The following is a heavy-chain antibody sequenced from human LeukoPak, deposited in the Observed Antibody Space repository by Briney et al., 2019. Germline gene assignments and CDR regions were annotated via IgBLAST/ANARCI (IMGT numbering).Heavy chain of an antibody. D-gene: IGHD5-18*01. V-gene: IGHV1-24*01. CDR2: FDPEDGET. CDR1: GYILTELS. Sequence: ASVKVSCKVSGYILTELSMHWVRQAPGKGLEWMGGFDPEDGETIYAQKFQGRVTMTEDTSTDTAYMELSSLRSEDTAVYYCATGSLVYSYGFDSWEPDNPWGQGILVTVSS. J-gene: IGHJ5*02. CDR3: ATGSLVYSYGFDSWEPDNP.